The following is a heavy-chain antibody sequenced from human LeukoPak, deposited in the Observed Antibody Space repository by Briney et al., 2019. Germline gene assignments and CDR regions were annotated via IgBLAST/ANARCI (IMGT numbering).Heavy chain of an antibody. J-gene: IGHJ4*02. Sequence: PPQTLSLTCAVYAGSFSGYYWSWIRHPPGKVLEWNGEINPSGSTNYIPCLKNRVTISVDTSKNQFSLKLSSVTAADTAVYYCARGWPRPSGSWYVPRCYFDYWGQGTLVTVSS. V-gene: IGHV4-34*01. CDR3: ARGWPRPSGSWYVPRCYFDY. D-gene: IGHD6-13*01. CDR2: INPSGST. CDR1: AGSFSGYY.